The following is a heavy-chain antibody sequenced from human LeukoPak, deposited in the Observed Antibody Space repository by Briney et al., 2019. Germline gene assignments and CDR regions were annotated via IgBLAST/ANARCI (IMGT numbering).Heavy chain of an antibody. CDR1: GGSISSYY. J-gene: IGHJ3*02. CDR3: ARVRVVTAITGAFDI. V-gene: IGHV4-59*01. D-gene: IGHD2-21*02. CDR2: IYYSGST. Sequence: KPSETLSLTCTVSGGSISSYYWSWIRQPPGKGLEWIGYIYYSGSTNYNPSLKSRVTISVDTSKNQFSLKLSSVTAADTAVYYCARVRVVTAITGAFDIWGQGTMVTVSS.